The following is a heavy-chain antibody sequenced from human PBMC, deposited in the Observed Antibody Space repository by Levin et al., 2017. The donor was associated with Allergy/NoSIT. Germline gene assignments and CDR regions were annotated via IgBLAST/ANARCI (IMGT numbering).Heavy chain of an antibody. D-gene: IGHD2-2*02. CDR2: ISWDGGST. J-gene: IGHJ4*02. CDR3: ALIPPHATADY. CDR1: GFTFDDYA. Sequence: LTGGSLRLSCAASGFTFDDYAMHWVRQAPGKGLEWVSLISWDGGSTYYADSVKGRFTISRDNSKNSLYLQMNSLRAEDTALYYCALIPPHATADYWGQGTLVTVSS. V-gene: IGHV3-43D*03.